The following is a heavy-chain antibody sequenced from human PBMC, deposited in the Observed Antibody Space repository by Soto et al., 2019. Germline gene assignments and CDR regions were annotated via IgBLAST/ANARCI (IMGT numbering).Heavy chain of an antibody. CDR3: AGGSGATMVRGVMYYYYGMDV. CDR2: MNPNSGNT. D-gene: IGHD3-10*01. J-gene: IGHJ6*02. V-gene: IGHV1-8*01. Sequence: ASVKVSCKASGYTFTSCDINWVRQATGQGLEWMGWMNPNSGNTGYAQKFQGRVTMTRNTSISTAYMELSSLRSEDTAVYYYAGGSGATMVRGVMYYYYGMDVWGQ. CDR1: GYTFTSCD.